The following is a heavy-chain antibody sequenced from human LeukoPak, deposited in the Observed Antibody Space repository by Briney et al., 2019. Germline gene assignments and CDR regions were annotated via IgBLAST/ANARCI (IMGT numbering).Heavy chain of an antibody. CDR1: AGSFSSYY. CDR3: ARQSRSTSWFSGGPKALNWFDS. V-gene: IGHV4-34*01. J-gene: IGHJ5*01. D-gene: IGHD6-13*01. Sequence: SQSLSLTCAVYAGSFSSYYRSWIRQPPGRGLEWVGEINHSGTTFYNPSLKSRLTISVDPSKNQFPVRLNSVTAADTAVYYCARQSRSTSWFSGGPKALNWFDSWAQGALVSVSS. CDR2: INHSGTT.